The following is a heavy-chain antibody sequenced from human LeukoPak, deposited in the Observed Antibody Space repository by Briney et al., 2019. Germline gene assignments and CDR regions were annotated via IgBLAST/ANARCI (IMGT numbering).Heavy chain of an antibody. V-gene: IGHV3-23*01. CDR3: ARVLSLTGYPLDI. Sequence: GGSLRLSCAASGFTFSSYAMSWVRQAPGKGLEWVSAISGSGGSTYYADSVKGRFTISRDNSKNTLYLQMNSLRAEDTAVYYCARVLSLTGYPLDIWGQGTMVTVSS. CDR1: GFTFSSYA. D-gene: IGHD3-9*01. J-gene: IGHJ3*02. CDR2: ISGSGGST.